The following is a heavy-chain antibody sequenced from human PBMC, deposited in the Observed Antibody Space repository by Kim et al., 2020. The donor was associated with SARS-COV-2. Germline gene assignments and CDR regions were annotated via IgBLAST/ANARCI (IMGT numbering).Heavy chain of an antibody. D-gene: IGHD3-16*02. CDR1: GFTFSDYY. CDR2: ISSSSSYT. CDR3: ARVGYDYVWGSYRDYYYYYGRDV. V-gene: IGHV3-11*05. J-gene: IGHJ6*02. Sequence: GGSLRLSCSASGFTFSDYYMSWIRQAPGKGLEWVSDISSSSSYTNYADSVKGRFTISRDNAKNSLYLQMNSLRAEDTAVYYCARVGYDYVWGSYRDYYYYYGRDVWRQGTTVTVSS.